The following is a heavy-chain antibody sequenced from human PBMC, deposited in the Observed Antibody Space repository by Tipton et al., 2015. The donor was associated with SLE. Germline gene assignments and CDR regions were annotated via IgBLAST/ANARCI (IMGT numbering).Heavy chain of an antibody. V-gene: IGHV4-38-2*02. CDR1: GSSIDGGYH. CDR2: IHHSGRT. CDR3: AGDHRGLAEGQAFDI. D-gene: IGHD3-10*01. J-gene: IGHJ3*02. Sequence: TLSLTCIVSGSSIDGGYHWGWIRQPPGKGLEWIANIHHSGRTYYNPSLTSRVTIPMDTSKNQFSLKLRSVTAADTAVYYCAGDHRGLAEGQAFDIWGQGTMVTVSS.